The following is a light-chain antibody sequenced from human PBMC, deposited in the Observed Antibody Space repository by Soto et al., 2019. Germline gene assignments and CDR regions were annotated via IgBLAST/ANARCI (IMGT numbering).Light chain of an antibody. J-gene: IGLJ3*02. CDR1: NIGTKS. CDR3: QVWDNPREHVV. Sequence: SYELTQPPSVSVAPGQTARITCGGNNIGTKSVHWYQQKPGQAPVLVVYDDYDRPSWIPERFSGSNSGNTATLTISTVEAGDEADYYCQVWDNPREHVVFGGGTKLTVL. V-gene: IGLV3-21*02. CDR2: DDY.